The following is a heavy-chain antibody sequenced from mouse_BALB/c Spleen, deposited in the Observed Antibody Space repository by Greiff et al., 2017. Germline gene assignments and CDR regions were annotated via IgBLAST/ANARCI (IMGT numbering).Heavy chain of an antibody. V-gene: IGHV5-6-5*01. Sequence: EVKLVESGGGLVKPGGSLKLSCAASGFTFSSYAMSWVRQTPEKRLEWVASISSGGSTYYPDSVKGRFTISRDNARNILYLQMSSLRSEDTAMYYCARGPLFAYWGQGTLVTVSA. CDR2: ISSGGST. CDR3: ARGPLFAY. CDR1: GFTFSSYA. J-gene: IGHJ3*01.